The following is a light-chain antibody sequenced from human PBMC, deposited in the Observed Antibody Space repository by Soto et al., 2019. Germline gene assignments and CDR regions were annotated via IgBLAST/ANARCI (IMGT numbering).Light chain of an antibody. J-gene: IGLJ1*01. Sequence: QSVLTQPRSVSGSPGQSVTISCTGTSSDVGGYEYVSWYQQHPGKAPKLMIYDVSKRPSGVPDRFSGSKSGNTASLTISWIQAEDEADYYCCSYAGSYPFVFGPGTKLTVL. CDR2: DVS. CDR3: CSYAGSYPFV. CDR1: SSDVGGYEY. V-gene: IGLV2-11*01.